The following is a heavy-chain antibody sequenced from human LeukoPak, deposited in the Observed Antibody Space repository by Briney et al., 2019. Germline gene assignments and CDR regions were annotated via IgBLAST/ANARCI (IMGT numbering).Heavy chain of an antibody. CDR3: AGGHIVATISDAFYI. V-gene: IGHV3-21*01. Sequence: GGSLRLSCAASGFTFSIDSMNWVRQAPGKGLEWVSSIISSISYIFYADSVKGRFTISRDNAKNSMYLKMNRLRAEDTSVYYCAGGHIVATISDAFYIWGQGTMVTVSS. J-gene: IGHJ3*02. D-gene: IGHD5-12*01. CDR1: GFTFSIDS. CDR2: IISSISYI.